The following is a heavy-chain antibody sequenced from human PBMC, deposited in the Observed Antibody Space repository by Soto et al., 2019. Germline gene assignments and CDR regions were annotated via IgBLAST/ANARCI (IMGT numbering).Heavy chain of an antibody. CDR3: ARGALDYYDSSGYPYFDY. CDR2: IYYSGST. J-gene: IGHJ4*02. D-gene: IGHD3-22*01. Sequence: SETLSLTCTVSGGSISSGGYYWSWIRQHPGKGLEWIGYIYYSGSTYYNPSLKSRVTISVDTSKNQFSLKLSSVTAADTAVYYCARGALDYYDSSGYPYFDYWGQGTLVTVSS. V-gene: IGHV4-31*03. CDR1: GGSISSGGYY.